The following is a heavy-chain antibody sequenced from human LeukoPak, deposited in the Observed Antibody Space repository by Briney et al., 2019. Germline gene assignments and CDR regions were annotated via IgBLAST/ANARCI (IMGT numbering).Heavy chain of an antibody. CDR1: GFTFSSYG. V-gene: IGHV3-23*01. CDR2: ISYSGGST. D-gene: IGHD6-19*01. Sequence: GGSLRLSCAASGFTFSSYGMSWVRQAPGEGLEWVSAISYSGGSTYYADSVKGRFIISRDNSKNTLYLQMNRLRAEDTAVYYCAKRISSGWSYYFDYWGQGTLVTVSS. CDR3: AKRISSGWSYYFDY. J-gene: IGHJ4*02.